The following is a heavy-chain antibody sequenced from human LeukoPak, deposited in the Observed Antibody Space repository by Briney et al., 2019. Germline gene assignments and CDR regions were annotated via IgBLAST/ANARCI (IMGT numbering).Heavy chain of an antibody. D-gene: IGHD3-22*01. J-gene: IGHJ6*03. CDR3: ARVVYYDSSGYHPYYYYYMDV. CDR1: GYSISSGYY. CDR2: IYHSGST. Sequence: SETLSLTCTVSGYSISSGYYWGWIRQPPGKGLEWIGSIYHSGSTYYNPSLKSRVTISVDTSKNQFSLKLSSVTAADTAVYYCARVVYYDSSGYHPYYYYYMDVWGKGTTVTVSS. V-gene: IGHV4-38-2*02.